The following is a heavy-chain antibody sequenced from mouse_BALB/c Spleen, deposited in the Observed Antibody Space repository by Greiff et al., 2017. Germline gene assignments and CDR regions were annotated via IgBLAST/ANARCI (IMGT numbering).Heavy chain of an antibody. CDR3: ARDLGLPGGYFDY. CDR1: GYSITSGYY. D-gene: IGHD2-2*01. Sequence: DVKLQESGPGLVKPSQSLSLTCSVTGYSITSGYYWNWIRQFPGNKLEWMGYISYDGSNNYNPSLKNRISITRDTSKNQFFLKLNSVTTEDTATYYCARDLGLPGGYFDYWGQGTTLTVSS. CDR2: ISYDGSN. V-gene: IGHV3-6*02. J-gene: IGHJ2*01.